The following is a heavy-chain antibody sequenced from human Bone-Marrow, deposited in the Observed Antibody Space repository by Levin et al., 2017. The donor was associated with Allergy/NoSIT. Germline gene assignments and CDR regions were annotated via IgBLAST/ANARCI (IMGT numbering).Heavy chain of an antibody. Sequence: LRLSCTVSGASIRSGDHYWNWIRQPPGKGLEWIGYIYYNGRSDYNPSLKSRLSISVDTSKNQFSLKLASVTAADTAVYFCAREELGPSRHHFGMDVWGQGITVSVSS. CDR2: IYYNGRS. CDR3: AREELGPSRHHFGMDV. V-gene: IGHV4-30-4*01. D-gene: IGHD7-27*01. J-gene: IGHJ6*02. CDR1: GASIRSGDHY.